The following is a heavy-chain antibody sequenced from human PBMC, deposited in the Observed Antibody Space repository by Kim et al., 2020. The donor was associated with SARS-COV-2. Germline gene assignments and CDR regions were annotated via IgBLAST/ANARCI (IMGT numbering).Heavy chain of an antibody. D-gene: IGHD6-6*01. CDR1: GFTFSSYA. CDR2: ISGSGGST. CDR3: AKVISSSSLGNHDY. V-gene: IGHV3-23*01. Sequence: GGSLRLSCAASGFTFSSYAMSWVRQAPGKGLEWVSAISGSGGSTYYADSVKGRFTISRDNSKNTLYLQMNRLRAEDTAVYYCAKVISSSSLGNHDYWGQGTLVTVSS. J-gene: IGHJ4*02.